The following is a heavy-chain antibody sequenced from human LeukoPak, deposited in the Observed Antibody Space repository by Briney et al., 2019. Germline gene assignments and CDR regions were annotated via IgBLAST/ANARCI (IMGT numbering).Heavy chain of an antibody. D-gene: IGHD1-20*01. J-gene: IGHJ3*02. V-gene: IGHV1-18*01. CDR2: ISAYNGNT. Sequence: ASVKVSCKASGYTFTSYAMHWVRQAPGQRLEWMGWISAYNGNTNYAQKLQGRVTMTTDTSTSTAYMELRSLRSDDTAVYYCARDDNWFVRAFDIWGQGTMVTVSS. CDR1: GYTFTSYA. CDR3: ARDDNWFVRAFDI.